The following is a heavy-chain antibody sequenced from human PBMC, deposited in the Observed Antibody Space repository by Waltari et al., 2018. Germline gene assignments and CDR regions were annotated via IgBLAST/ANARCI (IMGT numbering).Heavy chain of an antibody. D-gene: IGHD3-10*01. V-gene: IGHV1-69*13. Sequence: QVQLVQSGAEVKKPGSSVKVSCKASGGTFSSYAISWVRQAPGQGLEWMGRIIPIFGTANYAQKFQGRVTITADKSTSTAYMELSSLRSEDTAVYYCARDLRKVRGVTARYYYMDVWGKGTTVTISS. CDR2: IIPIFGTA. CDR1: GGTFSSYA. CDR3: ARDLRKVRGVTARYYYMDV. J-gene: IGHJ6*03.